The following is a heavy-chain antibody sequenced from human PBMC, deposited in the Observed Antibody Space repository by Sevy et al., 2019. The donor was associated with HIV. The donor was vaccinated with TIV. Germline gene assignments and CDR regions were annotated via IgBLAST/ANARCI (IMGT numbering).Heavy chain of an antibody. CDR1: GFTFGDYA. J-gene: IGHJ3*01. CDR3: ARSTYYYDTTGFGAFDV. CDR2: INWSADTK. D-gene: IGHD3-22*01. Sequence: GGSLRLSCAASGFTFGDYAMSWVRQYPGKGLTWVCGINWSADTKGCADSLKGRFTISRDNAKNSLYLQIDSLRVEDTALYHCARSTYYYDTTGFGAFDVWGQGTMVTVSS. V-gene: IGHV3-20*01.